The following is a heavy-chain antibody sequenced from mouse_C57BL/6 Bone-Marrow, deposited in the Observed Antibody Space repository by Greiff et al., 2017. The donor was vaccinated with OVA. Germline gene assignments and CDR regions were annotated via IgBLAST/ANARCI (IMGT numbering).Heavy chain of an antibody. D-gene: IGHD2-2*01. CDR2: IDPSDSYT. Sequence: QVQLQQPGAELVRPGTSVKLSCKASGYTFTSYWMHWVKQRPGQGLEWIGVIDPSDSYTNYNQKFKGKATLTVDTSSSTAYMQLSSLTSEDSAVYYCASSSYYGYIWFAYWGQGTLVTVSA. CDR1: GYTFTSYW. CDR3: ASSSYYGYIWFAY. J-gene: IGHJ3*01. V-gene: IGHV1-59*01.